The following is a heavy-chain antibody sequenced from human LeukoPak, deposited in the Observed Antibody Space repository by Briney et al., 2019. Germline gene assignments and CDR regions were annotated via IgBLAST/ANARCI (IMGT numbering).Heavy chain of an antibody. CDR2: IRYDGSNK. Sequence: GGSLRLSCAASGFTFSSYGMHWVRQAPGKGLEWVAFIRYDGSNKYYADSVKGRFTISRDNAENSLYLQMNSLRAEDTAVYYCARSTNYYMDVWGKGTTVTISS. CDR1: GFTFSSYG. J-gene: IGHJ6*03. V-gene: IGHV3-30*02. CDR3: ARSTNYYMDV.